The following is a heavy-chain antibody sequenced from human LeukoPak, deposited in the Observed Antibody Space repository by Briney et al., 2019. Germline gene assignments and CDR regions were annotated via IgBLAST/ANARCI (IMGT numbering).Heavy chain of an antibody. J-gene: IGHJ4*02. D-gene: IGHD3-10*01. CDR1: GFTFSSYA. CDR2: ISGSGGST. Sequence: GGSLRLSCAASGFTFSSYAMSWVRQAPGKGLEWVSAISGSGGSTYYADSVKGRFTISRDNSKNTLYLQMSSLRAEDTAVYYCAKQLMVRGEGLGYWGQGTLVTVSS. V-gene: IGHV3-23*01. CDR3: AKQLMVRGEGLGY.